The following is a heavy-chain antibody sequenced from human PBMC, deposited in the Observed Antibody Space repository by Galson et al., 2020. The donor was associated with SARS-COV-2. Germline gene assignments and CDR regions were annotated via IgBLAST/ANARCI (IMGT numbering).Heavy chain of an antibody. Sequence: GGSLRLSCAAAGFTLSSYAMHWVRLAPGKGLEWVAVISYDGSNKYYADSVKGRFTISRDNSKNTPYLQMNSLRAEDTAVYYCARDPKYYDILTGYYTRWGDYYYYYGMDVWGQGTTVTVSS. J-gene: IGHJ6*02. V-gene: IGHV3-30*04. CDR3: ARDPKYYDILTGYYTRWGDYYYYYGMDV. CDR2: ISYDGSNK. D-gene: IGHD3-9*01. CDR1: GFTLSSYA.